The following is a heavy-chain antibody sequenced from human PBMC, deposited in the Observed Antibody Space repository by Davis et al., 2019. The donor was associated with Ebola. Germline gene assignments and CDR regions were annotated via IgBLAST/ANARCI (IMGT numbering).Heavy chain of an antibody. J-gene: IGHJ4*02. V-gene: IGHV3-7*03. CDR1: GFTLSSYW. Sequence: PGGSLRLSCAASGFTLSSYWMSWVRQAPGKGLEWVANIKQDGSEKYYVDSVKGRFTISRDNAKNSLYLQMNSLRAEDTAVYYCARDGWYDDILTGYFDYWGQGTLVTVSS. CDR3: ARDGWYDDILTGYFDY. CDR2: IKQDGSEK. D-gene: IGHD3-9*01.